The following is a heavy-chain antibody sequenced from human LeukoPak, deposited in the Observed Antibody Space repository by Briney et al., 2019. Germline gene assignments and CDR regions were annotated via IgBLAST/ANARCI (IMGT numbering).Heavy chain of an antibody. Sequence: GGSLRLSCAASGFTFNNYWMNWVRQSPGKGPEWVANIKQDESERYTVDSVKGRFTISRDNAKNSVYLHMNSLRAEDTALYYCARLSAYYYGSFFYYYMDVWGKGTTVTVSS. CDR1: GFTFNNYW. D-gene: IGHD3-10*01. CDR3: ARLSAYYYGSFFYYYMDV. V-gene: IGHV3-7*01. J-gene: IGHJ6*03. CDR2: IKQDESER.